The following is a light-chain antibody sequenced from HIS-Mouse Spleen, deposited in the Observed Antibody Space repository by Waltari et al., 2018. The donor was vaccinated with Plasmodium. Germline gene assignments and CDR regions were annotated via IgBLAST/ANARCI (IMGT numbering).Light chain of an antibody. J-gene: IGLJ2*01. Sequence: QSALTQPPSASGSPGQSVTISCTGTSSDLGGYNYVSWYQQHPGKAPKLMIYEVSKRPSGVPDRVSGSKSGNTASLTVSGLQAEDEADYYCSSYAGSNNLVFGGGTKLTVL. CDR2: EVS. CDR1: SSDLGGYNY. CDR3: SSYAGSNNLV. V-gene: IGLV2-8*01.